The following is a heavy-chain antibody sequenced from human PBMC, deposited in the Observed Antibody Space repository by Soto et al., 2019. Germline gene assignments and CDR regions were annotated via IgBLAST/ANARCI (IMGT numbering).Heavy chain of an antibody. CDR1: GGTFSSYA. V-gene: IGHV1-69*06. Sequence: SVKVSCKASGGTFSSYAISWVRQAPGQGLEWMGGIIPIFGTANYAQKFQDRVTITADKSTSTAYMELSSLRSEDTAVYYCARFQSAVVVAATPHLLAFMDVWGQGTTVTVS. J-gene: IGHJ6*02. CDR3: ARFQSAVVVAATPHLLAFMDV. D-gene: IGHD2-15*01. CDR2: IIPIFGTA.